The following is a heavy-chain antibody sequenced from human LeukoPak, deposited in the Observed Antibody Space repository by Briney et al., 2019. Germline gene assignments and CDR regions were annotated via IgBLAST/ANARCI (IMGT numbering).Heavy chain of an antibody. CDR3: ARDLGHTGYDLYDY. CDR2: MKQDGSEK. V-gene: IGHV3-7*01. D-gene: IGHD5-12*01. J-gene: IGHJ4*02. CDR1: GINFRGYW. Sequence: GGSLRLSCAVSGINFRGYWMAWVRQAPGKGLEWVANMKQDGSEKYYVDSVKGRFTISRDNAKNSLYLEMNSLRVEDTAVYYCARDLGHTGYDLYDYWGQGTWSPSP.